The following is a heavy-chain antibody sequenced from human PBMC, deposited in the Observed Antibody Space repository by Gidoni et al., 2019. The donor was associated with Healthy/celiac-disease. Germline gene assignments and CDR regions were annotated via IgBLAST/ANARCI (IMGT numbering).Heavy chain of an antibody. CDR1: GVTFNSYA. Sequence: QVQLVQSGAYVKRPRSSVKVSCKASGVTFNSYAISWVLQEPGQGLEWMGRIIPILGIANYEQKFQGRVTITADKSTSTAYMELRSLRYEDTAVYYCAKDSSSSSLGAFDIWGQGTMVTVSS. D-gene: IGHD6-6*01. J-gene: IGHJ3*02. V-gene: IGHV1-69*04. CDR3: AKDSSSSSLGAFDI. CDR2: IIPILGIA.